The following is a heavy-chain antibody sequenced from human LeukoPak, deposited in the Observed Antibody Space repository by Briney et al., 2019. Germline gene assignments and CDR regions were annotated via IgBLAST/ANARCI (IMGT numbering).Heavy chain of an antibody. D-gene: IGHD4-17*01. CDR2: INWNGGST. CDR3: ARDDGDLTNYMDV. Sequence: GGSLRLSCAASGFTFDDYGMSWVRQAPGKGLEWVSGINWNGGSTTYADSVKGRFTISRDNGKNSLYLQMNSLRAEDTALYYCARDDGDLTNYMDVWGKGTTVTVSS. CDR1: GFTFDDYG. J-gene: IGHJ6*03. V-gene: IGHV3-20*04.